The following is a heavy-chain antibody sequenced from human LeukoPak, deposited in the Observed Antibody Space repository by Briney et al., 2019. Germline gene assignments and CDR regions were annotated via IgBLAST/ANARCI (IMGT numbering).Heavy chain of an antibody. CDR2: IYYSGST. V-gene: IGHV4-59*01. CDR1: GGPISSYY. CDR3: ARGLVGVNY. Sequence: SETLSLTCTVSGGPISSYYWSWIRQPPGKGLEWIGYIYYSGSTNYNPSPKSRVTISVDTSKNQFSLKLSSVTAADTAVYYCARGLVGVNYWGQGTLVTVSS. J-gene: IGHJ4*02. D-gene: IGHD2-2*01.